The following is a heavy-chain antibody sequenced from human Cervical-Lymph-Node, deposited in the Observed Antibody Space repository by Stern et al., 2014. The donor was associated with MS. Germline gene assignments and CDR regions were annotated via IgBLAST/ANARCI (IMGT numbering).Heavy chain of an antibody. J-gene: IGHJ6*02. D-gene: IGHD3-10*01. Sequence: VQLVESGGGVVQPGKSLRLSYAASGFTFSDYGMHWVRQAPGKGLEWVALATYDGSDQYYADSVKGRFTVSRDNSKNTVLLQMNGLRPEDTAVYFCARDRGLTHYFYGMDVWGQGTTVTVSS. CDR2: ATYDGSDQ. V-gene: IGHV3-30*03. CDR3: ARDRGLTHYFYGMDV. CDR1: GFTFSDYG.